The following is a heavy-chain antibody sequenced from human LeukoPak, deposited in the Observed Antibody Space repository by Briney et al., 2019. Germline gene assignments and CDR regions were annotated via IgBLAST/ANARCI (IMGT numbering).Heavy chain of an antibody. CDR1: GFRFSDYS. Sequence: GGSLRLSCAASGFRFSDYSMNWVRQAPGKGLEWVSTISDGGGITYYADSVKGRFTISRDNSKNTLFLQMNSLRGEDTALYYCAKSRGSGSNMARGVNFDFWGQGTLVTVSP. J-gene: IGHJ4*02. D-gene: IGHD3-10*01. CDR2: ISDGGGIT. V-gene: IGHV3-23*01. CDR3: AKSRGSGSNMARGVNFDF.